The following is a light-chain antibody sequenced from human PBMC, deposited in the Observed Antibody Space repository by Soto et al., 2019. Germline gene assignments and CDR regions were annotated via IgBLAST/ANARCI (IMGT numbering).Light chain of an antibody. Sequence: EIVMTQSPATLSVSPGERATLSCRASQSVSSKLACYQQTPGQAPRLLIYGASTRATGIPARFSGSGSGTEFTLTISSLQSEDFAVYYCQQYNNWPPITFGQGTRLDIK. CDR2: GAS. V-gene: IGKV3-15*01. CDR3: QQYNNWPPIT. CDR1: QSVSSK. J-gene: IGKJ5*01.